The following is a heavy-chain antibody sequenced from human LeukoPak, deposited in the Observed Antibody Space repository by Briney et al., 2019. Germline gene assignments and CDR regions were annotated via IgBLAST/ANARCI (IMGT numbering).Heavy chain of an antibody. CDR1: GFTFSTYS. V-gene: IGHV3-21*01. J-gene: IGHJ4*02. CDR3: ARGPTHLCSGGSCRPRNYFDY. CDR2: ISSGSSYI. D-gene: IGHD2-15*01. Sequence: GGSLRLSCAASGFTFSTYSMTWVRQAPGKGLEWVSSISSGSSYIYYADSLKGRFTISRDNAQNSLYLQMNSLRAEDTAVYYCARGPTHLCSGGSCRPRNYFDYWGQGTLVTVSS.